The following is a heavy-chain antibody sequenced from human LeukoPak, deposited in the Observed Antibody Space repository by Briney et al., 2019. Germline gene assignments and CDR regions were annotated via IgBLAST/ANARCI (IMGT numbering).Heavy chain of an antibody. CDR1: EYTFTSYY. J-gene: IGHJ5*02. Sequence: ASVKVSCKASEYTFTSYYMHWVRQAPGQGLEWMGIINPSGGSTSYAQKFQGRVTMTRDMSTSTVYMELSSLRSEDTAVYYCARGSITMIVVVPSPPFDPWGQGTLVTVSS. D-gene: IGHD3-22*01. CDR3: ARGSITMIVVVPSPPFDP. CDR2: INPSGGST. V-gene: IGHV1-46*01.